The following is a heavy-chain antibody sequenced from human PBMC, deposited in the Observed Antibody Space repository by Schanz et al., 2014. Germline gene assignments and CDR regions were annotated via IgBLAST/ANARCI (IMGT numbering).Heavy chain of an antibody. CDR1: GGSFRTYF. V-gene: IGHV4-34*01. CDR3: ARLWGGWRIPDY. D-gene: IGHD6-19*01. Sequence: QVQLQQWGAGLLKPSETLSLSCAVYGGSFRTYFWNWIRQPPGKGLEWIGEINHSGTTNYNPSLKRRVSIPVDTSKTQSSLKLTSVTAADSAVYYCARLWGGWRIPDYWGQGTLVTVSS. CDR2: INHSGTT. J-gene: IGHJ4*02.